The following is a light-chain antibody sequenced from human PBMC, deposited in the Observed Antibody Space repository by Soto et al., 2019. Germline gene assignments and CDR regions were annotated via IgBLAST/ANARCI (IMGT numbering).Light chain of an antibody. Sequence: QSVLTQPASVSGSRGQSITISCTGTSSDIGGYNYVSWYQQHPGKAPKLMIFDVTNRPSGFSNRFSGSKSGNTASLTISGLQAEDEADYYCSSYTGSGTLVFGGGTKLTVL. CDR1: SSDIGGYNY. J-gene: IGLJ2*01. V-gene: IGLV2-14*01. CDR2: DVT. CDR3: SSYTGSGTLV.